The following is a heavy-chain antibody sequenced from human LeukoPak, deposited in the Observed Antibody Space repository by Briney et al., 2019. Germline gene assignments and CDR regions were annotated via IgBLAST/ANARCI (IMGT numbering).Heavy chain of an antibody. CDR3: TREYSSGWPFDY. CDR2: IRSKADSYAT. J-gene: IGHJ4*02. D-gene: IGHD6-19*01. Sequence: GGSLKLSCAASGFTFSDSAIHWVRRASGKGLEWVGRIRSKADSYATTYVASVNGRFTISRADSKNTAYLQMNSLKNEDTAVYYRTREYSSGWPFDYWGQGTPVTVSS. CDR1: GFTFSDSA. V-gene: IGHV3-73*01.